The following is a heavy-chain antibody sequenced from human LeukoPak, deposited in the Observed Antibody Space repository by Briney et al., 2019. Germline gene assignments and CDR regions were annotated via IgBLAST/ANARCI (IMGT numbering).Heavy chain of an antibody. J-gene: IGHJ6*02. D-gene: IGHD2-2*01. Sequence: GASVKVSCKASGYTFTSYAMHWVRQAPGQRLEWMGWINAGNGNTKYSQKFQGRVTITRDTSASTAYMELSSLRSEDTAVYYCARYCSSTSCTHYYYYYGMDVWGQGTTVTVSS. CDR1: GYTFTSYA. CDR3: ARYCSSTSCTHYYYYYGMDV. V-gene: IGHV1-3*01. CDR2: INAGNGNT.